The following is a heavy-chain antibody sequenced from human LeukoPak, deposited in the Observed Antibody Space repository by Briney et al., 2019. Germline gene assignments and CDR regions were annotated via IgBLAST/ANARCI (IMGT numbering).Heavy chain of an antibody. CDR3: ARGTIHDY. D-gene: IGHD5-18*01. V-gene: IGHV4-34*01. Sequence: PSETLSLTCAVYGVSFSGYYWSWIRQPPGKGLEWIGEINHSGSTNYNPSLKSRVTISVDTSKNQFSLKLSSVTAADTAVYYCARGTIHDYWGQGTLVTVSS. J-gene: IGHJ4*02. CDR1: GVSFSGYY. CDR2: INHSGST.